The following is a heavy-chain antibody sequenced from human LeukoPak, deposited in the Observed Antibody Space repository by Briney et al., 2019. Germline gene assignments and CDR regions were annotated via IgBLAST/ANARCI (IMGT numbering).Heavy chain of an antibody. Sequence: PSETLSLTCSVSGDSITGYYWGWIRQPPGKGLEWIGNIFYSGSTYYSPSVKSRVTISLDTSRNQFSLKLNSVTAADTAVYYCAKSNGYGLVDIWGQGTMVTVSS. D-gene: IGHD3-10*01. CDR2: IFYSGST. J-gene: IGHJ3*02. CDR1: GDSITGYY. V-gene: IGHV4-39*07. CDR3: AKSNGYGLVDI.